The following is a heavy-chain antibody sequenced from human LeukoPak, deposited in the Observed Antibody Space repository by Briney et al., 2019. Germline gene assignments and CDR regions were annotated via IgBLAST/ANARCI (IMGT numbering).Heavy chain of an antibody. V-gene: IGHV4-61*01. CDR1: GSSISSDYY. CDR2: IHYTGST. Sequence: SETLSLTCAVSGSSISSDYYWGWIRQPPRKGLEWIGYIHYTGSTNYNPSLKSRVTISVDTSKNQFSLKLSSVTAADTAVYYCARVEEGYGSGRRENYYYYYMDVWGKGTTVTISS. J-gene: IGHJ6*03. D-gene: IGHD3-10*01. CDR3: ARVEEGYGSGRRENYYYYYMDV.